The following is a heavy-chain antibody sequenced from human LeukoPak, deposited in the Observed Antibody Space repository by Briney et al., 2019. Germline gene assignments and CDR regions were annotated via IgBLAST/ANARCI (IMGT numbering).Heavy chain of an antibody. D-gene: IGHD3-16*01. Sequence: SETLSLTCAVYGESFSGYYWSWIRQPPGKGLEWIGEINHSGSTNYNPSLKSRVTISVDTSKNQFSLKLSSVTAADTAVYYCARGPWVLDYWGQGTLVTVSS. CDR1: GESFSGYY. J-gene: IGHJ4*02. CDR2: INHSGST. V-gene: IGHV4-34*01. CDR3: ARGPWVLDY.